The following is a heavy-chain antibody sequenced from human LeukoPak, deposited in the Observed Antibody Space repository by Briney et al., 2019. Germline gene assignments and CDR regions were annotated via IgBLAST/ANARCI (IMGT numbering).Heavy chain of an antibody. V-gene: IGHV3-30*02. J-gene: IGHJ3*02. CDR1: GFSFSKYG. Sequence: GGSLRLSCAASGFSFSKYGLHWVRQAPGKGLQWVAMIWYDGSQRYYVDSVKGRFTISRDSSKNTMFLQMNSLTDEDTAVYYCAIENFDSGGPGSGSPAFDIWSQGTMVSVSS. CDR2: IWYDGSQR. CDR3: AIENFDSGGPGSGSPAFDI. D-gene: IGHD3-22*01.